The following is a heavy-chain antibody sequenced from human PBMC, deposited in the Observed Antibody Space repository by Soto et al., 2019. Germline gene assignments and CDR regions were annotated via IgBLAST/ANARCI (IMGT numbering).Heavy chain of an antibody. V-gene: IGHV1-18*01. CDR1: GYTFNTYG. J-gene: IGHJ5*02. D-gene: IGHD3-3*01. CDR2: IGTHNGDT. Sequence: QVQLVQSGPEVKKPGASVKVSCKASGYTFNTYGFSWVRQAPGQGLEWGGWIGTHNGDTTYAQNCQGRVTMTIDTSTTTSYMELRSLTSDDTAMYFCARDWRGAEGFDPWGQGTLVTVSS. CDR3: ARDWRGAEGFDP.